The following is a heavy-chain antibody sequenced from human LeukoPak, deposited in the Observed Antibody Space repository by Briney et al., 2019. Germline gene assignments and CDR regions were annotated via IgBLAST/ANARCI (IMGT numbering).Heavy chain of an antibody. V-gene: IGHV3-21*01. CDR3: AREPLHDFWSGYDFDY. D-gene: IGHD3-3*01. CDR2: ISSSSYI. Sequence: GGSLRLSCAASGFTFSSYSMNWVRQAPGKGLEWVSSISSSSYIYYADSVKGRFTISRDNAKNSLYLQMNSLRAEDTAVYYCAREPLHDFWSGYDFDYWGQGTLVTVSS. CDR1: GFTFSSYS. J-gene: IGHJ4*02.